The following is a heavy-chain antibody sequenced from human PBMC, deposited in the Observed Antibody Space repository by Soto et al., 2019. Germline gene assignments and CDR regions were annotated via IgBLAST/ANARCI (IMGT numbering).Heavy chain of an antibody. Sequence: QVQLVESGGGVVQPGRSLRLSGASSGFTFSRYGMHWVRQAPGKGLEWVAVIWYDGSNKYYADSVKGRFTISRDNSKNTLYLQMNSLRAEDTAVYYCARERMTTVTTVAFDIWGQGTMVTVSS. CDR1: GFTFSRYG. CDR2: IWYDGSNK. CDR3: ARERMTTVTTVAFDI. J-gene: IGHJ3*02. D-gene: IGHD4-17*01. V-gene: IGHV3-33*01.